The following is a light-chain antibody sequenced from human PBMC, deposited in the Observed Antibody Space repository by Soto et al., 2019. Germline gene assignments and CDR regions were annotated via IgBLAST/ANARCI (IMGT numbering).Light chain of an antibody. V-gene: IGKV3-20*01. CDR1: QSVSSSD. J-gene: IGKJ1*01. CDR3: QQYGNSPPWT. CDR2: AAS. Sequence: EIVLTQSPGTLSLSPGERVTLSCMSSQSVSSSDSAWYQQKPGQAPRLLIYAASSRATGIPDRFTGSGSGTDFTLTISRLEPEDFAVYYCQQYGNSPPWTFGQGTKV.